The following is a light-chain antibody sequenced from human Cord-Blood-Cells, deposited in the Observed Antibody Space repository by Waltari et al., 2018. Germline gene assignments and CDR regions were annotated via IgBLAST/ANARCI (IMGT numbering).Light chain of an antibody. CDR2: DVS. CDR1: SSDVGGYNY. Sequence: QSALTQPRSVSGSPGQSVTISCTGTSSDVGGYNYVSWYQQHPAKAPKPMIYDVSKRPSGVPDRFSGSKSGNTASLTISGLQAEDEADYYCCSYAGSYTYVVFGGGTKLTVL. J-gene: IGLJ2*01. V-gene: IGLV2-11*01. CDR3: CSYAGSYTYVV.